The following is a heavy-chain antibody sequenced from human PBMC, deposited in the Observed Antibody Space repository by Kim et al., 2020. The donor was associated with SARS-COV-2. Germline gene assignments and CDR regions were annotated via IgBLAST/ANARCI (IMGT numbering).Heavy chain of an antibody. D-gene: IGHD2-2*01. J-gene: IGHJ6*02. Sequence: ASVKVSCKASGYTFTSYAMHWVRQAPGQRLEWMGWINAGNGNTKYSQKFQGRVTITRDTSASTAYMELSSLRSEDTAVYYCARAQAPVPAATGYYYYYGMDVSGQGTTVTVSS. CDR3: ARAQAPVPAATGYYYYYGMDV. CDR2: INAGNGNT. CDR1: GYTFTSYA. V-gene: IGHV1-3*01.